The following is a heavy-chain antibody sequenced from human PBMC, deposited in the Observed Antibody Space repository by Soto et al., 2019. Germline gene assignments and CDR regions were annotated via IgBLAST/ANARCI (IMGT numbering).Heavy chain of an antibody. CDR2: IKSDGGSA. J-gene: IGHJ6*03. CDR3: ARGAKGAYYVDV. V-gene: IGHV3-74*01. CDR1: GFTFGDFW. D-gene: IGHD2-21*01. Sequence: EVQLVESGGGLVQPGGSLRLSCAASGFTFGDFWLHWVRQAPEKGLVWVSRIKSDGGSANYADSVKGRFTIFRDNAKNTVYLQMDSLRAEDTAVYYCARGAKGAYYVDVWGKGTTVTVSS.